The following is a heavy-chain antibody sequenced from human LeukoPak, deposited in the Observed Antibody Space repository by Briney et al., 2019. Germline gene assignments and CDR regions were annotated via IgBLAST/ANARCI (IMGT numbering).Heavy chain of an antibody. Sequence: SETLSLTCAVSGVSISSGGYSWSWIRQPPGKGLEWIGYIYHSGSTYYNPSLKSRVTISVDRSKNQFSLKLSSVTAADTAVYYCARGSVDDYYYYGMDVWGQGTTVTVSS. V-gene: IGHV4-30-2*01. J-gene: IGHJ6*02. CDR1: GVSISSGGYS. CDR2: IYHSGST. CDR3: ARGSVDDYYYYGMDV. D-gene: IGHD3-9*01.